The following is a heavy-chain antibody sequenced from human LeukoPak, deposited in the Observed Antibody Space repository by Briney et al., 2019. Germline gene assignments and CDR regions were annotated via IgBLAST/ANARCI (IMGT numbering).Heavy chain of an antibody. CDR3: AARRRDGYNDDAFEI. CDR2: IRHDGNNE. D-gene: IGHD5-24*01. V-gene: IGHV3-30*02. J-gene: IGHJ3*02. CDR1: GFSFSDYG. Sequence: PGGSLRLSCAASGFSFSDYGIHWVRQAPGKGLEWVAFIRHDGNNEYYADSVKGRFTVSRDNSKNTLYLQMNSLRPEDTAVYYCAARRRDGYNDDAFEIWGQGTMVTVSS.